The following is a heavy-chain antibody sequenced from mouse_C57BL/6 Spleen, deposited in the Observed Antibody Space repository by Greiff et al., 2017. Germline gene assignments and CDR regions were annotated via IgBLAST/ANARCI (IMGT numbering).Heavy chain of an antibody. D-gene: IGHD2-3*01. CDR3: ARRDGYLDY. CDR1: GYAFSSSW. J-gene: IGHJ2*01. Sequence: VQLQESGPELVKPGASVKISCKASGYAFSSSWMNWVKQRPGKGLEWIGRIYPGDGDTNYNGKFKGKATLTADKSSSTAYMQLSSLTSEDSAVYFCARRDGYLDYWGQGTTLTVSS. CDR2: IYPGDGDT. V-gene: IGHV1-82*01.